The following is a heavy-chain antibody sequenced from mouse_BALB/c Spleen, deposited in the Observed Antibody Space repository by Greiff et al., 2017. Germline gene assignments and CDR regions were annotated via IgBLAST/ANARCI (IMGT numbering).Heavy chain of an antibody. V-gene: IGHV1S81*02. CDR3: TRATKAMDY. Sequence: VQLQQSGAELAKPGASVKLSCKASGYTFTSYYMYWVKQRPGQGLEWIGEINPSNGGTNFNEKFKSKATLTVDKSSSTAYMQLSSLTSEDSAVYYCTRATKAMDYWGQGTSVTVSS. D-gene: IGHD1-1*01. CDR1: GYTFTSYY. CDR2: INPSNGGT. J-gene: IGHJ4*01.